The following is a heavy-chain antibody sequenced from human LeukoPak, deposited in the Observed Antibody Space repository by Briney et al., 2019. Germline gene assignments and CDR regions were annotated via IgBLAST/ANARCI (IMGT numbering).Heavy chain of an antibody. D-gene: IGHD2-2*01. CDR1: GFIFSNYW. Sequence: GGSLRLSCAASGFIFSNYWMHWVRQAPGKGLVWASHINTDGSSTTYADSVKGRFTISRDNAKNTLYLQMNSLRAEDTAVYYCARVGYCSSTSCYAVDYWGQGTLVTVSS. CDR2: INTDGSST. V-gene: IGHV3-74*01. J-gene: IGHJ4*02. CDR3: ARVGYCSSTSCYAVDY.